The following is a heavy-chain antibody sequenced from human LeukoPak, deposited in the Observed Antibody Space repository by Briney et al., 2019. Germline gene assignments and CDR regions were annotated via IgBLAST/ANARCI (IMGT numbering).Heavy chain of an antibody. D-gene: IGHD5-12*01. Sequence: PSETLSLTCTVSGVSFNSTSSYYWAWIRQPPGKGLEWIGSVYYSGRTYYQPSLKSRVTISVDRSKNQFSLKLSSVTAADTAVYYCARRGSGSYNWFDPWGQGTLVTVSS. V-gene: IGHV4-39*07. CDR1: GVSFNSTSSYY. CDR2: VYYSGRT. CDR3: ARRGSGSYNWFDP. J-gene: IGHJ5*02.